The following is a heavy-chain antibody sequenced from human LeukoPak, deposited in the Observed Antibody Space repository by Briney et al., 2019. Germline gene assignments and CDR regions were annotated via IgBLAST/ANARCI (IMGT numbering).Heavy chain of an antibody. CDR1: GGTLSSYT. CDR3: ARASWNGDYLDY. Sequence: GASVKVSCKATGGTLSSYTISWVRQAPGQGLEWMGRIIPILGIANSAQKFQGRVTMTRDTSISTAYMELSRLRSDDTAVYYCARASWNGDYLDYWGQGTLVTVSS. CDR2: IIPILGIA. V-gene: IGHV1-69*02. D-gene: IGHD1-1*01. J-gene: IGHJ4*02.